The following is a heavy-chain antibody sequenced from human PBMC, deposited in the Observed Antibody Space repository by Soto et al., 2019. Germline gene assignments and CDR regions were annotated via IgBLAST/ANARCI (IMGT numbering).Heavy chain of an antibody. CDR3: AKGGRTVTVLYYYMDV. D-gene: IGHD4-17*01. CDR1: GFTFSNYA. CDR2: ISGTGGGT. Sequence: GGSLRLSCAASGFTFSNYAMSWVRQAPGKGLEWVSTISGTGGGTYYADSVKGRFTISRDNSRNTLYVQMNSLRAEDTAVYYCAKGGRTVTVLYYYMDVWGRGTTVTVSS. V-gene: IGHV3-23*01. J-gene: IGHJ6*03.